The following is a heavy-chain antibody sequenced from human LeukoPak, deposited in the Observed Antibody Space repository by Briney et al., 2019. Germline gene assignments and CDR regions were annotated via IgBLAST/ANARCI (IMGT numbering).Heavy chain of an antibody. CDR3: AKADYDSSGYLTTGAFDI. V-gene: IGHV3-23*01. J-gene: IGHJ3*02. CDR2: ISGSGGST. D-gene: IGHD3-22*01. Sequence: AGGSLRLSCAASGFTFSSYAMSWVRQAPGKGLEWVSAISGSGGSTYYADSVKGRFTISRDNSKNTLYLQMNSLRAEDTAVYYRAKADYDSSGYLTTGAFDIWGQGTMVAVSS. CDR1: GFTFSSYA.